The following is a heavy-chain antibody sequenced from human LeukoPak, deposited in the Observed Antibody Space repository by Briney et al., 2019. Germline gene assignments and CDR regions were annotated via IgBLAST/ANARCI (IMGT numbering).Heavy chain of an antibody. Sequence: GGSLRLSCAASGFTFSSYGMHWVRQAPGKGLEWVAFIPYDGRNKYYADSVKGRLTISRDNSKNTLYLQMNSLRTDDTAVYYCAKDLMRDRWFGESWGQGTLVTVSS. D-gene: IGHD3-10*01. CDR1: GFTFSSYG. J-gene: IGHJ5*02. V-gene: IGHV3-30*02. CDR3: AKDLMRDRWFGES. CDR2: IPYDGRNK.